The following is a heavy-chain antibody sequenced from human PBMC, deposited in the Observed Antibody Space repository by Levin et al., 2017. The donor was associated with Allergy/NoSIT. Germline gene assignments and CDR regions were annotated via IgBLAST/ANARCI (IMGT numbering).Heavy chain of an antibody. CDR1: GFTVSSHY. Sequence: GESLKISCAASGFTVSSHYMSWVRQAPGKGLEWVSVIYSGGSTYYADSVKGRFTISRDNSKNTLYLQMNSLRAEDTAVYYCARGGLERQLYYYMDVWGKGTTVTVSS. V-gene: IGHV3-53*01. D-gene: IGHD1-1*01. CDR2: IYSGGST. CDR3: ARGGLERQLYYYMDV. J-gene: IGHJ6*03.